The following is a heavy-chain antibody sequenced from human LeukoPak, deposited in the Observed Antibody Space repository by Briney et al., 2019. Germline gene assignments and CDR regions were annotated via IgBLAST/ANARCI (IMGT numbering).Heavy chain of an antibody. J-gene: IGHJ4*02. Sequence: GGSLRLSCAASGFTVSSNYMSWVRQAPGKGLEWLSYITTTGRTISYADSVKGRFTMSRDNAKNSLYLQLSSLRAEDTAMYYCARDRDRYFDHWGQGTLVTVSS. CDR2: ITTTGRTI. CDR1: GFTVSSNY. CDR3: ARDRDRYFDH. D-gene: IGHD5-24*01. V-gene: IGHV3-48*01.